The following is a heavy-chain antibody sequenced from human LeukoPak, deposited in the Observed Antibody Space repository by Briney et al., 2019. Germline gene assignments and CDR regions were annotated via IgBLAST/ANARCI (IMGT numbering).Heavy chain of an antibody. Sequence: ASVRVSCKASGYTFTGYYVHWVRQAPGQGLEWMGWINPNSGGTNYAQKFQGRVTMTRDTSISTAYMELSRLRSDDTAVYYCARDRYVARYFDYWGQGTLVTVS. CDR1: GYTFTGYY. J-gene: IGHJ4*02. V-gene: IGHV1-2*02. CDR2: INPNSGGT. D-gene: IGHD3-16*01. CDR3: ARDRYVARYFDY.